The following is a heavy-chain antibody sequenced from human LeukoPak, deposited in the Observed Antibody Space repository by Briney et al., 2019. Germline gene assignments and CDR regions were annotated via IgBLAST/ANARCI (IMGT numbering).Heavy chain of an antibody. D-gene: IGHD2-15*01. V-gene: IGHV4-39*01. CDR1: GGSTSSNNYY. J-gene: IGHJ4*02. Sequence: SETLSLTCTVSGGSTSSNNYYWGWIRQFPGKGLQWIGRFSYNGNTYYNPSLKSRGAISVDTSKNQFSLKMSSVTAADTAVYYCARHRPLVVAATLGDFDNWGQGTLVTVSS. CDR2: FSYNGNT. CDR3: ARHRPLVVAATLGDFDN.